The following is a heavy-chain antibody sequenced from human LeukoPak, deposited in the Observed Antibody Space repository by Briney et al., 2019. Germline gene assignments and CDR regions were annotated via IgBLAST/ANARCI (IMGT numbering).Heavy chain of an antibody. Sequence: PGGSLRLSCAASGFTFSTYAMSWVRQAPGKGLEWVSATSGSGGRTYYAHSVKGRFTISRDNSNNTLYLQMNNLRAEDTAVYYCTKDPYESSGYYWFDPWGQGTLITVSS. V-gene: IGHV3-23*01. D-gene: IGHD6-25*01. J-gene: IGHJ5*02. CDR1: GFTFSTYA. CDR3: TKDPYESSGYYWFDP. CDR2: TSGSGGRT.